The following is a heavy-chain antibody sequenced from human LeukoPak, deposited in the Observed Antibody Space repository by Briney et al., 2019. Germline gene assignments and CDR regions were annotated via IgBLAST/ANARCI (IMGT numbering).Heavy chain of an antibody. CDR3: ARGRIAVAGGDYYYYYMDV. Sequence: ASVKVSCKASGYTFTGYYMHWVRQAPGQGLEWMGWINPNSGGTNYAQKFQGRVTMTRDTSISTAYMELSRLRSDDTAVYYCARGRIAVAGGDYYYYYMDVWGKGTTVTISS. V-gene: IGHV1-2*02. CDR2: INPNSGGT. D-gene: IGHD6-19*01. J-gene: IGHJ6*03. CDR1: GYTFTGYY.